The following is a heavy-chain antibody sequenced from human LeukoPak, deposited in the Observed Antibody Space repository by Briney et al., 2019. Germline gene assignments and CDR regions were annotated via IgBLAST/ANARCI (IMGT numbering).Heavy chain of an antibody. Sequence: AGGSLRLSCAASGFTFSSYSMNWVRQAPGKGLEWVSYISSSSSTIYYADSVKGRFTISRDNAKNSLYLQMNSLRAEDTAVYYCARDPGEGYYYYYYMDVWGKGTTVTVSS. CDR1: GFTFSSYS. CDR3: ARDPGEGYYYYYYMDV. CDR2: ISSSSSTI. J-gene: IGHJ6*03. V-gene: IGHV3-48*01.